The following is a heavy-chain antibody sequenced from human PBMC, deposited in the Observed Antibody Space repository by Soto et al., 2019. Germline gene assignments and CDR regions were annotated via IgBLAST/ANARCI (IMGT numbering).Heavy chain of an antibody. CDR3: ARDYTRESFWFDP. V-gene: IGHV3-21*01. J-gene: IGHJ5*02. CDR1: GFTFSSYS. D-gene: IGHD4-4*01. Sequence: PVGSLRLSCAASGFTFSSYSMNWVRQAPGKGLEWVSSISSSSSYIYYADSVKGRFTISRDNAKNSLYLQMNSLRAEDTAVYYCARDYTRESFWFDPWGQGTLVTVSS. CDR2: ISSSSSYI.